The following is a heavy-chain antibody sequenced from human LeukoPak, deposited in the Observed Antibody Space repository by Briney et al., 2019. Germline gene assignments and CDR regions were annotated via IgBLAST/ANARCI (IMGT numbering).Heavy chain of an antibody. CDR2: INSDGSST. V-gene: IGHV3-74*01. CDR3: AREDDYVWGSYRVDAFDI. D-gene: IGHD3-16*02. Sequence: GGSLRLSCAASGFTFSNCWMHWVRQAPGKGLVWVSRINSDGSSTSYADSVKGRFTISRDNAKNTLYLQMNSLRAEDTAVYYCAREDDYVWGSYRVDAFDIWGQGTMVTVSS. J-gene: IGHJ3*02. CDR1: GFTFSNCW.